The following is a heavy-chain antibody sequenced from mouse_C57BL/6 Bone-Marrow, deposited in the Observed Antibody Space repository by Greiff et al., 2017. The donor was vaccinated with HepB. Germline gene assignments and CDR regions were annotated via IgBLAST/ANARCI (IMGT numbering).Heavy chain of an antibody. CDR2: INPYNGGT. CDR1: GYTFTDYY. Sequence: EVQVVESGPVLVKPGASVKMSCKASGYTFTDYYMNWVKQSHGKSLEWIGVINPYNGGTSYNQKFKGKATLTVDKSSSTAYMELNSLTSEDSAVYYCARKGDDYDYWGQGTTLTVSS. J-gene: IGHJ2*01. CDR3: ARKGDDYDY. V-gene: IGHV1-19*01. D-gene: IGHD2-4*01.